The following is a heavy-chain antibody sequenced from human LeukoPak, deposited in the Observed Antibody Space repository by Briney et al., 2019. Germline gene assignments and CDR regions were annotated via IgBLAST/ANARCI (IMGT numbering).Heavy chain of an antibody. J-gene: IGHJ5*02. D-gene: IGHD6-13*01. CDR3: ARVGIAAATHNWFDP. CDR2: IYYSGST. Sequence: SETLSLTCTVSGGSISSSSYYWGWIRQPPGKGLEWIGSIYYSGSTYYNPSLKSRVTISVDTSKNQFSLKLSSVTAADTAVYYCARVGIAAATHNWFDPWAREPWSPSPQ. V-gene: IGHV4-39*07. CDR1: GGSISSSSYY.